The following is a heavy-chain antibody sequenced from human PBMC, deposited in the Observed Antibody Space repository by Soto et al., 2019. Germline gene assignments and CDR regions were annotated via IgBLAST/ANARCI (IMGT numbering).Heavy chain of an antibody. V-gene: IGHV4-34*01. J-gene: IGHJ6*02. CDR3: AREFSGNYYYKYDIDV. CDR2: TNHSGST. CDR1: GGSFSGYY. Sequence: SATLSLTCAVYGGSFSGYYWSWLRQPPGKGLEWSGETNHSGSTNYNPSLKSRVTISVDTSKNQFSLKLSSVTAADTAVYYCAREFSGNYYYKYDIDVWGQGTAVTVSS.